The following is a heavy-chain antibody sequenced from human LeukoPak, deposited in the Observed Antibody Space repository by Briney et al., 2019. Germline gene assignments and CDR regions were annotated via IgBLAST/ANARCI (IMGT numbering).Heavy chain of an antibody. J-gene: IGHJ4*02. CDR3: ARDSYYDFWSGYDY. CDR2: ISSSGSTI. Sequence: PGGSLRLSCAASGFTFSSYEMNWVRQTPGKELEWVTYISSSGSTIYYADSVKGRFTISRDNAKNSLYLQMNSLRAEDTAVYYCARDSYYDFWSGYDYWGQGTLVTVSS. D-gene: IGHD3-3*01. CDR1: GFTFSSYE. V-gene: IGHV3-48*03.